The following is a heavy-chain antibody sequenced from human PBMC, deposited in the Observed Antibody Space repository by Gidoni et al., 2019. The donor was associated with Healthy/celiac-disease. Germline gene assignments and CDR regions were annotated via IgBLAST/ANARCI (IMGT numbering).Heavy chain of an antibody. CDR3: ARHNWVGSGYYDSRPGFDY. D-gene: IGHD3-22*01. V-gene: IGHV4-39*01. J-gene: IGHJ4*02. CDR1: GASISSSSYY. Sequence: QLQLQESGPGLVKPSEPLSLTCTVSGASISSSSYYWGWIRQPPGKGLEWIGSIYYSGSTYYNPSLKSRVTISVDTSKNQFSLKLSSVTAADTAVYYCARHNWVGSGYYDSRPGFDYWGQGTLVTVSS. CDR2: IYYSGST.